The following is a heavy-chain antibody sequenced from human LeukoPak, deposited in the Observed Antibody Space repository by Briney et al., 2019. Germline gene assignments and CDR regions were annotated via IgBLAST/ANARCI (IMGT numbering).Heavy chain of an antibody. V-gene: IGHV4-31*11. D-gene: IGHD5-18*01. J-gene: IGHJ4*02. Sequence: PSETLSLTCAVYGGSISSGGYYWSWIRQHPGKGLEWIGYIYYSGSTYYNPSLKSRVTISVDTSKNQFSLKLSSVTAADTAVYYCARLGYVGDTAMDWGQGTLVTVSS. CDR1: GGSISSGGYY. CDR2: IYYSGST. CDR3: ARLGYVGDTAMD.